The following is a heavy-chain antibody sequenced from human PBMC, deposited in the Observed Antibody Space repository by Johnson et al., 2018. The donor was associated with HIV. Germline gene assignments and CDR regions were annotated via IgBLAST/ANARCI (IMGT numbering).Heavy chain of an antibody. D-gene: IGHD3-10*01. Sequence: VQLVESGGVVVQPGGSLRLSCAASGFTFDDYAMHWVRQAPGKGLEWVSLIRWDGAITHYADSVKGRFTISRDNSRNSLYLQMKSLRPEDTALYYCARAEIYEGRVGDFAFDIWGQGTMVTVSS. CDR2: IRWDGAIT. V-gene: IGHV3-43D*03. CDR1: GFTFDDYA. CDR3: ARAEIYEGRVGDFAFDI. J-gene: IGHJ3*02.